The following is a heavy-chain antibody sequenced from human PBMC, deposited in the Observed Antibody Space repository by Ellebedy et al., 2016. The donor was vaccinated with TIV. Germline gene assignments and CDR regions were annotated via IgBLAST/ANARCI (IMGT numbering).Heavy chain of an antibody. Sequence: ASVKVSXXASGYTFTSYYMHWVRQAPGQGLEWMGIINPSGGSTSYAQKFQGRVTMTRDTSTSTVYMELSSLRSEDTAVYYCARDVGVDPLPYYGMDVWGQGTTVTVSS. V-gene: IGHV1-46*01. J-gene: IGHJ6*02. CDR3: ARDVGVDPLPYYGMDV. CDR1: GYTFTSYY. CDR2: INPSGGST. D-gene: IGHD3-3*01.